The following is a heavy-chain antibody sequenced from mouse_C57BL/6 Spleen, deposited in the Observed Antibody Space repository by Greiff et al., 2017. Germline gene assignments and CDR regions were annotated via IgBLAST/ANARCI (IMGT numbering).Heavy chain of an antibody. CDR2: IYPGSGNT. J-gene: IGHJ4*01. V-gene: IGHV1-76*01. Sequence: QVQLQQSGAELVRPGASVKLSCKASGYTFTDYYINWVKQRPGQGLEWIARIYPGSGNTYYNEKFKGQATLTAEKSSSTAYMQLSSLTSEDSAVYFCARDSSPSPGAMDYWGKGTSVTVSS. D-gene: IGHD3-2*02. CDR3: ARDSSPSPGAMDY. CDR1: GYTFTDYY.